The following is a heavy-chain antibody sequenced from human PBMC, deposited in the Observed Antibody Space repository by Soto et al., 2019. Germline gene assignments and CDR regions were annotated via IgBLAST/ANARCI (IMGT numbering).Heavy chain of an antibody. D-gene: IGHD1-1*01. Sequence: SVKVSCKASGGTFSSYAISWVRQAPGQGLEWMGGIIPIFGTANYAQKFQGRVTITADKSTSTAYMELSSLRSEDTAVYYCARGVYKDDYYYYGMDVWGQGTTVTVSS. CDR2: IIPIFGTA. CDR3: ARGVYKDDYYYYGMDV. V-gene: IGHV1-69*06. CDR1: GGTFSSYA. J-gene: IGHJ6*02.